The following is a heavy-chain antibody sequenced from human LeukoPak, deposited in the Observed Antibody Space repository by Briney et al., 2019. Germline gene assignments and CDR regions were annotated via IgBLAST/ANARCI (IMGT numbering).Heavy chain of an antibody. V-gene: IGHV3-21*01. Sequence: GGSLRLSCAASGFTFSSYSMNWVRQAPGKGLEWVSSISSSSSYIYYADSVKGRFTISRDSAKNSLYLQMNSLRAEDTAVYYCARDPDGTMITFGGVIALGTYYMDVWGKGTTVTVSS. CDR2: ISSSSSYI. CDR3: ARDPDGTMITFGGVIALGTYYMDV. CDR1: GFTFSSYS. D-gene: IGHD3-16*02. J-gene: IGHJ6*03.